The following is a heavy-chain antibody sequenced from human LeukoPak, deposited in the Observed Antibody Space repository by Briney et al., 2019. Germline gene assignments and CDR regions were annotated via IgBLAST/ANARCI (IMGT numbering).Heavy chain of an antibody. CDR2: IYCSRTT. CDR3: ARPRHLTVTTPTGFDP. D-gene: IGHD4-11*01. Sequence: WETLSLTCTVSGVSISSNRYYWGWIRPPQGQGLEWIGSIYCSRTTYYHPSLKSRDTISVDTSKNQYSLKPRYLTAANTAIYYCARPRHLTVTTPTGFDPWGQGILVTVSS. CDR1: GVSISSNRYY. J-gene: IGHJ5*02. V-gene: IGHV4-39*01.